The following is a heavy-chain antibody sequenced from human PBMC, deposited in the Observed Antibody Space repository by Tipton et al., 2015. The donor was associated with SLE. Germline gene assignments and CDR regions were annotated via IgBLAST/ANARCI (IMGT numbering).Heavy chain of an antibody. CDR3: ASSLLAGIDY. V-gene: IGHV3-30*04. J-gene: IGHJ4*02. D-gene: IGHD3-10*01. CDR1: GFTFFTYA. Sequence: RSLRLSCAASGFTFFTYAMHWVRQAPGKGLEWVAVISYDGSNKYYADSVKGRFTISRDNSKNTLYVQMNSLRGEDTAVHYCASSLLAGIDYWGQGTLVTVSS. CDR2: ISYDGSNK.